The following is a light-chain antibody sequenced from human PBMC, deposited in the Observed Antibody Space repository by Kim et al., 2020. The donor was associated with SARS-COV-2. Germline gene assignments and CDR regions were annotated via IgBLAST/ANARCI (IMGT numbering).Light chain of an antibody. J-gene: IGLJ2*01. CDR1: SGSVANSY. V-gene: IGLV6-57*03. Sequence: NFMLTQPHSVSESPGKTVTISCTRSSGSVANSYVQWYQQRPGSAPTTVIYEDIHRPSGVPDRFSGSIDSSSNSASLTISGLKTEDEADYFCQSYDGDNYGIFGGGTQLTV. CDR3: QSYDGDNYGI. CDR2: EDI.